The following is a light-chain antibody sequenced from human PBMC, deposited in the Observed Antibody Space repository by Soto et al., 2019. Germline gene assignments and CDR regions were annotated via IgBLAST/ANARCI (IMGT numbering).Light chain of an antibody. CDR2: EVR. V-gene: IGLV2-14*01. CDR3: SSYTTSSTRV. J-gene: IGLJ3*02. CDR1: SSDVGGYNY. Sequence: QSALTQPASVSGSPGQSITISCTGTSSDVGGYNYVSWYQQYPGKALKLIIYEVRNRPSGVSSRFSGSRSGNTASLTISRLQAEDEADYYCSSYTTSSTRVFGGGTKLTVL.